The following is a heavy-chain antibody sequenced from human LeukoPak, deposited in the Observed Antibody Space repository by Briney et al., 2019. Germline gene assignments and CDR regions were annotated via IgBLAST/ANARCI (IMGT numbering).Heavy chain of an antibody. D-gene: IGHD1-20*01. CDR1: GFTFDDYT. CDR2: ISWDGGST. CDR3: AKDYNWNDGGDDAFDI. Sequence: GRSLRLSCAASGFTFDDYTMHWVRQAPGKGLEWVSLISWDGGSTYYADSVKGRFTISRDNSKNSLYLQMNSLRTEDTALYYCAKDYNWNDGGDDAFDIWGQGTMVTVSS. V-gene: IGHV3-43*01. J-gene: IGHJ3*02.